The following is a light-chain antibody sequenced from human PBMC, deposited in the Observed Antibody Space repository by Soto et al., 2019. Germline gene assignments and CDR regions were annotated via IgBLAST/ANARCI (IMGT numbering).Light chain of an antibody. J-gene: IGKJ1*01. Sequence: DIQMTQSPSTLSASVGDRVTITCRASQSISSWLAWYQQKQGKAPKLLIYDASSLESGVPSRFRGSGSGTEFTLTISSLQPDDFATYYCQQYNSYWGAFGQGTKVDIK. CDR1: QSISSW. V-gene: IGKV1-5*01. CDR2: DAS. CDR3: QQYNSYWGA.